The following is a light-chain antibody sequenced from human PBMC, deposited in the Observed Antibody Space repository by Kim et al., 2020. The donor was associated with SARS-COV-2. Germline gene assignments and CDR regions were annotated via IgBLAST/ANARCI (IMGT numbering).Light chain of an antibody. CDR3: HQYDDWPPYT. V-gene: IGKV3-15*01. Sequence: EIVLTQSPATLSVSPGERATLSCRASQSVGNNLAWYQQKPGQAPRLLIYGASTRATGIPARFSGSGSGTEFTLTISSLQSEDFTVYYCHQYDDWPPYTFGQGTKLEI. CDR2: GAS. CDR1: QSVGNN. J-gene: IGKJ2*01.